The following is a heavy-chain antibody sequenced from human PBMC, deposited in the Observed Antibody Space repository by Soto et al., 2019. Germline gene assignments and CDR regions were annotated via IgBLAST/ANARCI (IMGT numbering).Heavy chain of an antibody. CDR1: GGSISSYY. CDR3: AREVGIGSSWTYYMDV. Sequence: PSETLSLTCTASGGSISSYYWSWIRQPPGKGLEWIGYIYYSGSTNYNPSLKSRVTISVDTSKNQFSLKLSSVTAADTAVYYCAREVGIGSSWTYYMDVWGKGTTVTVSS. D-gene: IGHD6-13*01. CDR2: IYYSGST. J-gene: IGHJ6*03. V-gene: IGHV4-59*01.